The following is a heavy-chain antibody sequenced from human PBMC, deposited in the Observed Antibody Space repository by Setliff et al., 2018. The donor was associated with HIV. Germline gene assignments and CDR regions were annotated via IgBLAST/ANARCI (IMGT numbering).Heavy chain of an antibody. Sequence: SETLSLTCTVSGGSIRSHYWNWVRQSPGKGLEWIAYFYYSGSPNYNPSLKSRVTMSVDTSKNQISLTLTSVTAADAAVYYCARGQWPAPRPDFSDGYYNYGMDVWGQGTTVTVS. V-gene: IGHV4-59*11. CDR1: GGSIRSHY. J-gene: IGHJ6*02. CDR2: FYYSGSP. CDR3: ARGQWPAPRPDFSDGYYNYGMDV. D-gene: IGHD2-2*01.